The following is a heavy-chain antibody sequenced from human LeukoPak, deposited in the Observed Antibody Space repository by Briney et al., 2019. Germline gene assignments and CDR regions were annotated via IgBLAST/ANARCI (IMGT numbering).Heavy chain of an antibody. D-gene: IGHD2-15*01. CDR1: GITFRSSS. CDR2: IRYDGSNK. J-gene: IGHJ4*02. Sequence: GGSLRLSCVASGITFRSSSMHWVRQAPGKGLEWVAFIRYDGSNKYYADSVKGRFTISRDNSKNTLYLRMNSLRAEDTAIYYCAKRIVVVVAATYYWGQGTLVTVSS. CDR3: AKRIVVVVAATYY. V-gene: IGHV3-30*02.